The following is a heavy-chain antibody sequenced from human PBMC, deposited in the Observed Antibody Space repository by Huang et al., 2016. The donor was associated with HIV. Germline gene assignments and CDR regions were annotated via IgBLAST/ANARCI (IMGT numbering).Heavy chain of an antibody. CDR3: ARDLYSSGWHAFDT. D-gene: IGHD6-19*01. J-gene: IGHJ3*02. CDR1: GGSIIRSGYS. Sequence: QLQLQESGSRLVRPSETLSLTCAVSGGSIIRSGYSWSWIRQPPGTGLEWIGYISHSGTASYNPSLKRRVTTAVDTSKDRFSLKLTSVTAADTAVYYCARDLYSSGWHAFDTWGQGTMVTVSS. V-gene: IGHV4-30-2*01. CDR2: ISHSGTA.